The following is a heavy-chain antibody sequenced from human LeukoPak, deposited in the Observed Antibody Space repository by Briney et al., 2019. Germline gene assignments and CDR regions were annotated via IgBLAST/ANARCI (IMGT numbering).Heavy chain of an antibody. CDR3: ARGSSEYYDFWSGYSRFDP. CDR1: GFTFSSYA. D-gene: IGHD3-3*01. J-gene: IGHJ5*02. CDR2: ISSNGGST. Sequence: PGGSLRLSCAASGFTFSSYAMHWVRQAPGKGLEYVSAISSNGGSTYYANSVKGRFTISRDNSKNTLYLQMGSLRAEDMAVYYCARGSSEYYDFWSGYSRFDPWGQGTLVTVSS. V-gene: IGHV3-64*01.